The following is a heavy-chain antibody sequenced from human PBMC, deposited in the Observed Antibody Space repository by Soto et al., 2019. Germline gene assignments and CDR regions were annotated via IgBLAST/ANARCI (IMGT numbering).Heavy chain of an antibody. V-gene: IGHV3-23*01. CDR3: ANNLGVEFVPLAIVDWSGP. D-gene: IGHD2-21*01. J-gene: IGHJ5*02. CDR1: GIIFENFG. Sequence: PGRPLRLSCAASGIIFENFGMSWVRQAPGKGLEWISSISGSGFKKYYADSVKGRFTISRDNSKSTVYLELNNLSAEDTAVYHYANNLGVEFVPLAIVDWSGPWGQGIPVTVSS. CDR2: ISGSGFKK.